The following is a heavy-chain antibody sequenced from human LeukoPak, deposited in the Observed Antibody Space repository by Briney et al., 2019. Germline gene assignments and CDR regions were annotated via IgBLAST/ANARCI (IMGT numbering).Heavy chain of an antibody. CDR1: GYTYTGYY. Sequence: ASVKVSCKASGYTYTGYYMHWVRQAPGQGLEWMGWINPNSGGTNYAQKFQGRVTMTRDTSISTAYMELSRLRSDDTAVYYCARGSYYYYGMDVWGQGTTVTVSS. CDR3: ARGSYYYYGMDV. J-gene: IGHJ6*02. V-gene: IGHV1-2*02. CDR2: INPNSGGT.